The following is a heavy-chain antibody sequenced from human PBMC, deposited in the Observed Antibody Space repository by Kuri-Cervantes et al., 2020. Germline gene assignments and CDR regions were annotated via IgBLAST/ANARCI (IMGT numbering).Heavy chain of an antibody. CDR1: GYTFTSYD. CDR2: INTNTGNP. CDR3: AVITMIVQ. V-gene: IGHV7-4-1*02. D-gene: IGHD3-22*01. J-gene: IGHJ4*02. Sequence: ASVKVSCKASGYTFTSYDINWVRQATGQGLEWMGWINTNTGNPTYAQGFTGRFVFSLDTSVSTTYLQISSLKAEDTAVYYRAVITMIVQWGQGTLVTVSS.